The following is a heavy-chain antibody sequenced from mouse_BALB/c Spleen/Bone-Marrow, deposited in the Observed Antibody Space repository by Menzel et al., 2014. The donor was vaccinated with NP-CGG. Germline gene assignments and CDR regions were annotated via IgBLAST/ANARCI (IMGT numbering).Heavy chain of an antibody. CDR1: GYDFTNYL. CDR3: ARFTRDY. Sequence: VHLGESGDALVRNGTSVQVSCKDSGYDFTNYLIEWFKQRPGQGLEWIGRINPGIGGTTYNAKFKGKATLTADKSSTTAYMQLSSLTSDDSAVYFCARFTRDYWGQGTTLTVS. CDR2: INPGIGGT. J-gene: IGHJ2*01. V-gene: IGHV1-54*01.